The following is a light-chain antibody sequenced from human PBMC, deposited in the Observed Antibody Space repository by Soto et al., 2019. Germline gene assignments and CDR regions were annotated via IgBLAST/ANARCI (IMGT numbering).Light chain of an antibody. CDR2: ENN. J-gene: IGLJ1*01. CDR3: GTWDSSLSALYV. Sequence: QSVLTQPPSVSAAPGQKVTISCSGSSSNIGNNYVSWYQQLPGTAPKLLIYENNKRPSGIPDRFSGSKSGTSATLGITGLQTGDEADYYCGTWDSSLSALYVCGTGTKVTVL. CDR1: SSNIGNNY. V-gene: IGLV1-51*02.